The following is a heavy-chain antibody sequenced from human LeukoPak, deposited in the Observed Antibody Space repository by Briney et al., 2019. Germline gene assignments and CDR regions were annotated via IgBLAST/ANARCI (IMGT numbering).Heavy chain of an antibody. Sequence: GGSLRLSCAASGFTFSSYWMHWVRQAPGKGLLWVSRINTDGSSTNFADSVKGRVTISRDNSKNTLYLQMNSLRAEDTAVYSCAKNLLGSGAYSWYFDLWGRGTLVTVSS. V-gene: IGHV3-74*01. D-gene: IGHD1-26*01. CDR2: INTDGSST. J-gene: IGHJ2*01. CDR1: GFTFSSYW. CDR3: AKNLLGSGAYSWYFDL.